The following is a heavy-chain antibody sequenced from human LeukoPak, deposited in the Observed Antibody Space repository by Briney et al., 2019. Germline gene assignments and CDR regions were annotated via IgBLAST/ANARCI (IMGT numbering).Heavy chain of an antibody. CDR3: ARGLGYSYGHFYYYYGMDV. CDR1: GGSISSGGYY. J-gene: IGHJ6*02. D-gene: IGHD5-18*01. V-gene: IGHV4-31*03. Sequence: SQTLSLTCTASGGSISSGGYYWSWIRQHPGKGLEWIGYIYYSGSTYYNPSLKSRVTISVDTSKNQFSLKLSSVTAADTAVYYCARGLGYSYGHFYYYYGMDVWGQGTTVTVSS. CDR2: IYYSGST.